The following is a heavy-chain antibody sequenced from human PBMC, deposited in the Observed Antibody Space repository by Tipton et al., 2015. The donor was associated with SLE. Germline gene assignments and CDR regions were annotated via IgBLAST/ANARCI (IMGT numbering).Heavy chain of an antibody. D-gene: IGHD2-21*02. V-gene: IGHV4-31*03. CDR1: GGSISSDDYY. CDR3: ARVKTVAALDY. J-gene: IGHJ4*02. Sequence: TLSLTCTVSGGSISSDDYYWTWIRQHPGKGLEWIGYTSKSGSTYYTPSLKSRVTITVDTSKAQFSLRLTSVTAADTAVYYCARVKTVAALDYWGQGILVSVSS. CDR2: TSKSGST.